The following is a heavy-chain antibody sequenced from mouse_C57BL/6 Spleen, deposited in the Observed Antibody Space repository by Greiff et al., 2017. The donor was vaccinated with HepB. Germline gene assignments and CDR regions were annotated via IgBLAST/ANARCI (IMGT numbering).Heavy chain of an antibody. Sequence: VQLQQSGPELVKPGASVKIPCKASGYTFTDYNMDWVKQSHGKSLEWIGDINPNNGGTIYNQKFKGKATLTVDKSSSTAYMELRSLTSEDTAVYYCARTWTPYYGSSYRAMDYWGQGTSVTVSS. J-gene: IGHJ4*01. V-gene: IGHV1-18*01. D-gene: IGHD1-1*01. CDR3: ARTWTPYYGSSYRAMDY. CDR2: INPNNGGT. CDR1: GYTFTDYN.